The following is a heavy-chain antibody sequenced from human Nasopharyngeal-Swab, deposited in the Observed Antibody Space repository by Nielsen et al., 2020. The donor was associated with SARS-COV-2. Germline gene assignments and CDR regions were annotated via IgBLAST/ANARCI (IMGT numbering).Heavy chain of an antibody. J-gene: IGHJ4*02. CDR2: INSDGSST. CDR1: GFTFSSYW. CDR3: ARDSDYYGSGAAMDLAY. Sequence: GESLKISCAASGFTFSSYWMHWVRQAPGKGLVWVSRINSDGSSTSYADSVKGRFTISRDNAKNSLYLQMNSLRAEDTAVYYCARDSDYYGSGAAMDLAYWGQGTLVTVSS. V-gene: IGHV3-74*01. D-gene: IGHD3-10*01.